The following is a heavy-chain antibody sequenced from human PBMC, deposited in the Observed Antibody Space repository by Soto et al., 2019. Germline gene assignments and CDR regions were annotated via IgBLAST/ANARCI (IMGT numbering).Heavy chain of an antibody. CDR1: GYTFTVYY. V-gene: IGHV1-2*02. J-gene: IGHJ4*02. CDR2: INPKSGGA. Sequence: ASVKVSCKASGYTFTVYYMHWVRQAPGQGLEWVGWINPKSGGAMYPQKFQGRVTMTWDTSISTAYMALTRLRSDDTAVYYCARDLAKGGGSAGFDYWGQGTLVTVSS. CDR3: ARDLAKGGGSAGFDY. D-gene: IGHD1-26*01.